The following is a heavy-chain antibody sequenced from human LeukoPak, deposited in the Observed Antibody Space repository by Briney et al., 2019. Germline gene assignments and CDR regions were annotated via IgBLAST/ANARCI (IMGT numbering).Heavy chain of an antibody. J-gene: IGHJ3*02. CDR2: IYYSGST. CDR1: GGSISPYY. V-gene: IGHV4-59*12. D-gene: IGHD2-15*01. Sequence: PSETLSLTCTVSGGSISPYYWSWIRQPPGKGLEWIGYIYYSGSTHYNPSLKSQFTISVDTSKNQFSLELSSVTAADTAVYYCAREFGRVGYCSGGSCYRLGAFDIWGQGTMVTVSS. CDR3: AREFGRVGYCSGGSCYRLGAFDI.